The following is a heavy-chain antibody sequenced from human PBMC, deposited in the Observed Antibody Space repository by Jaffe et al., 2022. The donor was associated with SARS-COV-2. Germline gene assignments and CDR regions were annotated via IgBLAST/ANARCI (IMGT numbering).Heavy chain of an antibody. CDR2: ISSSGSTI. CDR3: ARDEIAVAGVMGVHYYYYYGMDV. D-gene: IGHD6-19*01. V-gene: IGHV3-11*01. CDR1: GFTFSDYY. Sequence: QVQLVESGGGLVKPGGSLRLSCAASGFTFSDYYMSWIRQAPGKGLEWVSYISSSGSTIYYADSVKGRFTISRDNAKNSLYLQMNSLRAEDTAVYYCARDEIAVAGVMGVHYYYYYGMDVWGQGTTVTVSS. J-gene: IGHJ6*02.